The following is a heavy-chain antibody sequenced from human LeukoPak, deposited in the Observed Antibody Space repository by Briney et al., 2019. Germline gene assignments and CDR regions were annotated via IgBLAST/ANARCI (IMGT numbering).Heavy chain of an antibody. Sequence: SGTLSLTCAVSAGSISRTNWWSWVRQPPGKGLEWIGEIYHSGRTNYNPSLKSRVTLSVDKSKNQFSLKLSSVTAADTAVYYCARNNWGSGLDYWGQGTQVPVSS. V-gene: IGHV4-4*02. J-gene: IGHJ4*02. CDR3: ARNNWGSGLDY. D-gene: IGHD7-27*01. CDR1: AGSISRTNW. CDR2: IYHSGRT.